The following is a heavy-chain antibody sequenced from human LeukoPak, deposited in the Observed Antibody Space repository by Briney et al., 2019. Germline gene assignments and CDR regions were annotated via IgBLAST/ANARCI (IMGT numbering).Heavy chain of an antibody. Sequence: ASVKVSCKASGGTFSSYAISWVRQAPGQGLEWMGRIIPIFGTANYAQKFQGRVTITTDESTSTAYMELSSLRSEDTAVYYCARSAAIAAATGSFDYWGQGTLVTVSS. CDR1: GGTFSSYA. D-gene: IGHD6-13*01. V-gene: IGHV1-69*05. CDR3: ARSAAIAAATGSFDY. J-gene: IGHJ4*02. CDR2: IIPIFGTA.